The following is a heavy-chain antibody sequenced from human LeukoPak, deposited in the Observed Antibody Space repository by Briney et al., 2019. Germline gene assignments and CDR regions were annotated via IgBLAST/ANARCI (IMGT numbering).Heavy chain of an antibody. CDR3: AKEPGAVAGTLNNWFDP. CDR2: ISGSGGST. D-gene: IGHD6-19*01. Sequence: GGSLRLSCAASGFIFNNYAMSWVRQTPGKGLEWVSAISGSGGSTYYADSVKGRFTISRDNSKNTLYLQMNSLRAEDTAVYYCAKEPGAVAGTLNNWFDPWGQGTLVTVSS. J-gene: IGHJ5*02. V-gene: IGHV3-23*01. CDR1: GFIFNNYA.